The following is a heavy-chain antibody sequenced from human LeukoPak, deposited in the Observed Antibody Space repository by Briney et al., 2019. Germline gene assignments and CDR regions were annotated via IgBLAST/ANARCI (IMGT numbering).Heavy chain of an antibody. CDR2: ISGDGFGT. J-gene: IGHJ4*02. D-gene: IGHD1-1*01. CDR1: GFPFDDYA. Sequence: PGGSLRLSCAASGFPFDDYAMHWVRQAPGKGLEWVSLISGDGFGTSYADSVKGRFTISRDNSKDSLYLQMNSLRTEDTAFYYCAKGDWNHRSDYWGQGTLVTVSS. V-gene: IGHV3-43*02. CDR3: AKGDWNHRSDY.